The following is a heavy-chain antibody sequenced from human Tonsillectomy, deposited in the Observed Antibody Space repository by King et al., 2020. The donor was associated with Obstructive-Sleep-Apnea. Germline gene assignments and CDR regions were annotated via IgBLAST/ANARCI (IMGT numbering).Heavy chain of an antibody. CDR1: GFMFSNFA. D-gene: IGHD2-2*01. CDR2: ITSTGDT. CDR3: AKVSRDGAIVEVPSGKEYYYYYYAMDV. V-gene: IGHV3-23*04. Sequence: QLVQSGGGLVQPGGSLRLSCVASGFMFSNFAMNWVRQAPGKGLEWVSAITSTGDTYHADSVKGRFAISRDISKNTLYLQMNSLRAEDTAEYYCAKVSRDGAIVEVPSGKEYYYYYYAMDVWGQGTRVTVSS. J-gene: IGHJ6*02.